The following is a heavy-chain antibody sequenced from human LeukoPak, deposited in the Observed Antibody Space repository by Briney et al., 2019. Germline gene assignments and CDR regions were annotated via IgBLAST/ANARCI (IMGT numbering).Heavy chain of an antibody. CDR1: GFIFSDYI. V-gene: IGHV3-48*04. Sequence: PGGSLRLSCAGSGFIFSDYILDWVRQVPGKGLEWVSYISSSGNTIDYADSVKGRFTISRDNAKNSLYLQMVSLRAEDTAVYYCARLRGYSYGYGDYWGQGTLVTVSS. J-gene: IGHJ4*02. CDR2: ISSSGNTI. CDR3: ARLRGYSYGYGDY. D-gene: IGHD5-18*01.